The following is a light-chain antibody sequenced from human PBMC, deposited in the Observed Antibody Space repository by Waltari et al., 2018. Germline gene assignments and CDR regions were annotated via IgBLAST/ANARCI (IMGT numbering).Light chain of an antibody. Sequence: QSALTQPASVSGSPGQSLPISCTGSSGNIGTYKSVSWYQQHPGRTPRLIIYDVNMRPSGISDRFSGSKSGATASLTISGLQTEDEADYYCSSYTGSSTVIFGGGTRLTVL. CDR2: DVN. J-gene: IGLJ2*01. CDR3: SSYTGSSTVI. V-gene: IGLV2-14*03. CDR1: SGNIGTYKS.